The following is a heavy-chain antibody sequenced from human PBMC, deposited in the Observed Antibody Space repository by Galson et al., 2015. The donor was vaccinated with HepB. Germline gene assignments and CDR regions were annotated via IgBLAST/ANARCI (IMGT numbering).Heavy chain of an antibody. V-gene: IGHV3-30*18. J-gene: IGHJ4*02. Sequence: SLRLSCAASGFTFSSYGMHWVRQAPGTGLEWVAVIPYDGSNKYYADSVKGRFTISRDNSKNMLYLQMNSLRAEDTAVYYCAKSRRYCSGGSCLMYYFDYWGQGTLVTVSS. CDR1: GFTFSSYG. D-gene: IGHD2-15*01. CDR2: IPYDGSNK. CDR3: AKSRRYCSGGSCLMYYFDY.